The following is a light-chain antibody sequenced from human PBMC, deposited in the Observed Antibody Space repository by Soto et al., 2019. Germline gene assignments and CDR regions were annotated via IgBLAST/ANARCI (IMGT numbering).Light chain of an antibody. CDR2: QAS. J-gene: IGKJ2*03. CDR3: QHYNSYPYS. CDR1: QPINEW. V-gene: IGKV1-5*03. Sequence: DIQMTQSPSTLSASVGERVTITCRASQPINEWLAWYQQKIGKAPKVLIYQASTLASAVPSRFSGSGSGTTFTLTISSLQPDDSATYYCQHYNSYPYSFGQGTKLEI.